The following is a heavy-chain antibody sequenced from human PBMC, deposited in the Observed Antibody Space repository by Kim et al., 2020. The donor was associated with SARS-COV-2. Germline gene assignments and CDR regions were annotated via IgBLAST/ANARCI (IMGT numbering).Heavy chain of an antibody. Sequence: GGSLRLSCAASGFTFSSYSMNWVRQAPGKGLEWVSYISSSSSTIYYADSVKGRFTISRDNAKNSLYLQMNSLRDEDTAVYYCARGWHCSSTSCYRVSGYSSTIRAFDIWGQGTMVTVSS. CDR3: ARGWHCSSTSCYRVSGYSSTIRAFDI. J-gene: IGHJ3*02. CDR1: GFTFSSYS. D-gene: IGHD2-2*02. V-gene: IGHV3-48*02. CDR2: ISSSSSTI.